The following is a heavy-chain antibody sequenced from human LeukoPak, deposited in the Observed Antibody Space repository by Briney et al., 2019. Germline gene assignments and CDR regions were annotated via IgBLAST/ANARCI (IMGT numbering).Heavy chain of an antibody. Sequence: SETLSLTCAVYDASFIGFYWNWIRQTPGKGLEWIGEINHSGSANYHPSLMSRVTFSIDTSKKQFSLNLTSVTVADTAVYYCAGGYSGYDVGYWGQGTRVTVSS. CDR2: INHSGSA. CDR3: AGGYSGYDVGY. CDR1: DASFIGFY. V-gene: IGHV4-34*01. D-gene: IGHD5-12*01. J-gene: IGHJ4*02.